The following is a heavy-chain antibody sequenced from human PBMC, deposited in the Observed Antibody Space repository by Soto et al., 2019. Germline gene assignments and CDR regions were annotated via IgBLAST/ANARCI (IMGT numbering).Heavy chain of an antibody. D-gene: IGHD3-10*01. CDR3: TRVAGYGSGTRHFDN. J-gene: IGHJ4*02. CDR1: GYAFMSYG. Sequence: QVQLMQSGVEVTKPGASVTLSCKTSGYAFMSYGLSWVRLAPGQGLEWMGWTVAGSGNRIYAQKFQARMNMNIDRYTNTGYMALRRRSSDDAALYFCTRVAGYGSGTRHFDNWGQGTLVTVSS. V-gene: IGHV1-18*01. CDR2: TVAGSGNR.